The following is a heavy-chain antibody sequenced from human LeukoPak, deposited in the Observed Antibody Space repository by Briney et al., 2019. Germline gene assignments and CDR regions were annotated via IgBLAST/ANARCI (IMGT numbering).Heavy chain of an antibody. V-gene: IGHV3-21*01. Sequence: GGSLRLSCATSGFTFNNYNMNWIRQAPGRALEWVSSITTSGTYIFYADSVKGRFTISRDNAKNSLYLQMNSLGPEDTAVYYCARDPYSGNYGNYYYYYMDVWGKGTTVTISS. CDR1: GFTFNNYN. J-gene: IGHJ6*03. D-gene: IGHD1-26*01. CDR2: ITTSGTYI. CDR3: ARDPYSGNYGNYYYYYMDV.